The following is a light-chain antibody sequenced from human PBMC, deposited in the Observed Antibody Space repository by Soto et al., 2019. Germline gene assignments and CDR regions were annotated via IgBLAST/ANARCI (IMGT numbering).Light chain of an antibody. V-gene: IGLV2-23*02. J-gene: IGLJ2*01. CDR2: EVT. Sequence: QSVLTQPASVSGSPGQSITISCTGTSSDVGSFNLVSWYQQHPGKAPKLMIFEVTKRPSGVSNRFSGSKSGNTASLTISGLQAEDEADYYCGSDAGSSTLLFGGGTKVTVL. CDR3: GSDAGSSTLL. CDR1: SSDVGSFNL.